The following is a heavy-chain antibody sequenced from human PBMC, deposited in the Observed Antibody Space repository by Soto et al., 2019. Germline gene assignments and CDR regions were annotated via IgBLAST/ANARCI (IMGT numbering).Heavy chain of an antibody. Sequence: SWKKKTPGKGLEWIGYIYHSGSTYYNPSLKSRVTISVDRSKNQFSLKLSSVTAADTAVYYCARSPQDYYDSSGYYSNPPRDLDYWGQGTLVTVSS. D-gene: IGHD3-22*01. V-gene: IGHV4-30-2*01. CDR3: ARSPQDYYDSSGYYSNPPRDLDY. CDR2: IYHSGST. J-gene: IGHJ4*02.